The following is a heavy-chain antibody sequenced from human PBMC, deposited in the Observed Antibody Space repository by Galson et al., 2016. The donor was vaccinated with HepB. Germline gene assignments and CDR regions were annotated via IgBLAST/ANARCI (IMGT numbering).Heavy chain of an antibody. Sequence: SLRLSCAASGFTFRSYAMNWVRQAPGKGLEWVSSISNSSTYIYYADSVKGRFTISRDNAKNSLYLQMNSLRAEDTAVYYCARADSVFDYWGQGTLVTVSS. CDR3: ARADSVFDY. CDR1: GFTFRSYA. CDR2: ISNSSTYI. J-gene: IGHJ4*02. V-gene: IGHV3-21*01. D-gene: IGHD2-15*01.